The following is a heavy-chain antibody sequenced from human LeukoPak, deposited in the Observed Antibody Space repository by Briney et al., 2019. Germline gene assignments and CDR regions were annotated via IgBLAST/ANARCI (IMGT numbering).Heavy chain of an antibody. J-gene: IGHJ3*02. Sequence: ASVKVSCKASGYTFTTYVIRWVRQAPGQGLEWMGWISAYNGNTNYAQKLQGRVTMTTDTSTSTAYVGLRSLRSDDTAVYYCARDYYDSGGYYFDAFDIWGQGTMVTVSS. V-gene: IGHV1-18*01. D-gene: IGHD3-22*01. CDR2: ISAYNGNT. CDR3: ARDYYDSGGYYFDAFDI. CDR1: GYTFTTYV.